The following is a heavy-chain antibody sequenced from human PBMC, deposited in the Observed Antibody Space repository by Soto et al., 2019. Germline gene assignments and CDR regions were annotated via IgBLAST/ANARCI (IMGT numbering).Heavy chain of an antibody. J-gene: IGHJ5*02. CDR2: IYYSGST. V-gene: IGHV4-59*01. Sequence: SETLSLTCTVSGGSISSYYWSWIRQPPGKGLEWIGYIYYSGSTNYNPSLKSRVTISVDTSKNQFSLKLSSVTAVDTAVYYCARVLLNKWFDPWGQGTLVTVSS. CDR1: GGSISSYY. CDR3: ARVLLNKWFDP.